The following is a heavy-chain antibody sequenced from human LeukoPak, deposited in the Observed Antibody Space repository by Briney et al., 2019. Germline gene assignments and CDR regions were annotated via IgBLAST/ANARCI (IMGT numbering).Heavy chain of an antibody. J-gene: IGHJ4*02. CDR1: GFTFSDYY. V-gene: IGHV3-11*04. D-gene: IGHD3-22*01. CDR3: AGALYYYDSSVYYADY. Sequence: PGGSLRLSCAASGFTFSDYYMGWIRQAPGKGLEWVSYIGRSGSPKYYADSMKGRFTISRDNAKNSLYLEMNSLRAEDTAVYYCAGALYYYDSSVYYADYWGQGTLVTVSS. CDR2: IGRSGSPK.